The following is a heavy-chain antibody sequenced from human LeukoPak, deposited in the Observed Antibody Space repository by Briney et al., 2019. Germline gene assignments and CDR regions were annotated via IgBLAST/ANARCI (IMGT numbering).Heavy chain of an antibody. J-gene: IGHJ4*02. CDR1: GFTFNRYG. Sequence: GGFLRLSCAASGFTFNRYGMHWVRQAPGKGLEWVTVISDDGSDKYYVDSVKGRFTISRDNSKNTLYLQMNNLRPEDTAVYYCAKDQPYYDILTGYYFYFDYWGQGTLVTVSS. CDR2: ISDDGSDK. CDR3: AKDQPYYDILTGYYFYFDY. V-gene: IGHV3-30*18. D-gene: IGHD3-9*01.